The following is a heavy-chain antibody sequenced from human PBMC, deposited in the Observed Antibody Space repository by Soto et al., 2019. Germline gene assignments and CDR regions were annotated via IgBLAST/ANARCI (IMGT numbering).Heavy chain of an antibody. CDR3: ARHRVSPTSSWGS. CDR2: IYYSGST. Sequence: QVQLQESGAGLVKPSETLSLTCTVSGDSISSYYWSWIRQPPGKGLEWIGYIYYSGSTNYNPSLNSRYTISVDTSKNQFSLNLSSVPAADTAVYYCARHRVSPTSSWGSWGQGTLVTVAS. D-gene: IGHD6-13*01. J-gene: IGHJ5*02. CDR1: GDSISSYY. V-gene: IGHV4-59*08.